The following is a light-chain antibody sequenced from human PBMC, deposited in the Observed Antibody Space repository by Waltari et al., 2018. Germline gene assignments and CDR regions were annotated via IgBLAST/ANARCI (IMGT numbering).Light chain of an antibody. V-gene: IGLV1-40*01. J-gene: IGLJ2*01. CDR1: SSNIGAGYD. CDR3: QSYDNSLSVSL. CDR2: GNT. Sequence: QSGLTQPPSVSGAPGQRVTISCTGSSSNIGAGYDVHWYQLLPGTAPKLLISGNTNRPSGGPDRVSGSKSGTSASLAITGLQAEDEGDYDCQSYDNSLSVSLFGGGTKLTVL.